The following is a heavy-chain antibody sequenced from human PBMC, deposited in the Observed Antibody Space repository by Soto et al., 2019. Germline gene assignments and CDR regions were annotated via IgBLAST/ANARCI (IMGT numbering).Heavy chain of an antibody. CDR1: GFTFNNYW. CDR3: ARGHDY. V-gene: IGHV3-7*04. Sequence: HPGGSLRLSCASSGFTFNNYWMDWLRQAPGKGLEWVANIKQDESEKYYVDSVKGRFTISRDNAKNSLFLQMNSLRAEDTAVYYCARGHDYWGQGTLVTVSS. J-gene: IGHJ4*02. CDR2: IKQDESEK.